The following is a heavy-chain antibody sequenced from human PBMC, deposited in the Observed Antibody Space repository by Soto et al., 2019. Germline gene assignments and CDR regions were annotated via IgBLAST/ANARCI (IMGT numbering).Heavy chain of an antibody. CDR2: IYYSGST. D-gene: IGHD2-2*01. J-gene: IGHJ5*02. CDR3: AIRRLVPAARGSWFDP. Sequence: SETLSLTCTVSGGSISSYYWSWIRQPPGKGLEWIGYIYYSGSTNYNPSLKSRVTISVDTSKNQFSLKLSSVTAADTAVYYCAIRRLVPAARGSWFDPWGQGTLVTVSS. CDR1: GGSISSYY. V-gene: IGHV4-59*08.